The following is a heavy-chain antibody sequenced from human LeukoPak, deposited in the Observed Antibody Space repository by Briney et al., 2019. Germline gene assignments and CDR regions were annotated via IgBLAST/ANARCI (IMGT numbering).Heavy chain of an antibody. Sequence: PGGSLRLSCAASGFTFSSYAMHWVRQAPGKGLEWVAVISYDGSNKYYADSVKGRFTISRDNSKNTLYLQMNSLRAEDTAVYYCARACRTAFDIWGQGTMVTVSS. CDR1: GFTFSSYA. J-gene: IGHJ3*02. CDR2: ISYDGSNK. CDR3: ARACRTAFDI. V-gene: IGHV3-30*04.